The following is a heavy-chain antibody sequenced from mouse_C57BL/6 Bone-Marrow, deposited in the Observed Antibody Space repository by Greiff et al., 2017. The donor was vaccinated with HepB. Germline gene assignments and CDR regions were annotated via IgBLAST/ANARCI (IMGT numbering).Heavy chain of an antibody. J-gene: IGHJ1*03. CDR2: IYPGNSDT. CDR3: TRSTVVARWYFDV. CDR1: GYTFTSYW. D-gene: IGHD1-1*01. V-gene: IGHV1-5*01. Sequence: EVQLQQSGTVLARPGASVKMSCKTSGYTFTSYWMHWVKQRPGQGLEWIGAIYPGNSDTSYNQKFKGKAKLNAVTATSTADMELSSLTNEDSAVYYCTRSTVVARWYFDVWGTGTTVTVSS.